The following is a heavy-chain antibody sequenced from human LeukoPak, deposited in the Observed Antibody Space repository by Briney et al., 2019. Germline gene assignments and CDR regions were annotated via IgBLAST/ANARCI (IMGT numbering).Heavy chain of an antibody. V-gene: IGHV4-39*07. CDR2: IYYSGST. Sequence: SETLSLTCTVSGGSISSSSYYWGWIRQPPGKGLEWIGSIYYSGSTYYNPSLKSRVTVPVDTSKNQFSLKLSSVTAADTAVYYCAREIFGIAADVFDPWGQGTLVTVSS. CDR3: AREIFGIAADVFDP. CDR1: GGSISSSSYY. J-gene: IGHJ5*02. D-gene: IGHD6-13*01.